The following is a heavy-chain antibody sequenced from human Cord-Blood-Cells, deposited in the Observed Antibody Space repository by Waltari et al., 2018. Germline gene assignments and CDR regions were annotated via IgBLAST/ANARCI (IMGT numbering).Heavy chain of an antibody. CDR3: AREGLTGTSFDY. Sequence: QVQLVESGGGVVQPGRSLRLSCAASGFTFSSYGMHWVRQAPGKGLEWVAVIWYDGSNKYYADSVKGRFTISRDNSKNTLYLQMNSLRAEDTAVYYCAREGLTGTSFDYWGQGTLVTVSS. J-gene: IGHJ4*02. V-gene: IGHV3-33*01. CDR2: IWYDGSNK. CDR1: GFTFSSYG. D-gene: IGHD1-7*01.